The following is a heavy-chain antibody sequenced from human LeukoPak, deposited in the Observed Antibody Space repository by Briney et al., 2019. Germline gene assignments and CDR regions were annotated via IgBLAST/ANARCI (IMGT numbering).Heavy chain of an antibody. D-gene: IGHD3-3*01. CDR1: GFTFSNAW. J-gene: IGHJ4*02. CDR2: IKSKTDGGTT. Sequence: KPGGSLRLSCAGSGFTFSNAWMSWVRQAPGKGLEWVGRIKSKTDGGTTDYAAPVKGRFTISRDDSKNTLYLQMNSLKTEDTAVYYCTTPHYDFWSGYLGYWGQGTMVTVSS. V-gene: IGHV3-15*01. CDR3: TTPHYDFWSGYLGY.